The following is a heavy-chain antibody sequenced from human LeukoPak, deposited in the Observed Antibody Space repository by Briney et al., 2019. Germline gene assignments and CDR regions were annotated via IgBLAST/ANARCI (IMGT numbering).Heavy chain of an antibody. J-gene: IGHJ4*02. CDR2: ISGSGGST. V-gene: IGHV3-23*01. Sequence: GGSLRLSCAASGFTFSSYAMSWVRQAPGKGLEWVSAISGSGGSTYYADSVKGRFTISRDNSKNALYLQMNSLRAEDTAVYYCAKKSRGTYNWNDWGQGTLVTVSS. CDR1: GFTFSSYA. CDR3: AKKSRGTYNWND. D-gene: IGHD1-1*01.